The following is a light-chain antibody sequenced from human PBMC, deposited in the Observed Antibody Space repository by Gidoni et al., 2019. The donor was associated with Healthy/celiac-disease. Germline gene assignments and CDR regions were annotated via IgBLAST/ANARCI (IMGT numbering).Light chain of an antibody. CDR3: QQYDNLPAT. CDR2: DAS. V-gene: IGKV1-33*01. Sequence: DIQMTQSPSSLSASVGDRVTITCQASQDISNYLNWYRQKPGKAPKLLIYDASNLETGVPSRFSGSGSGTDFTFTISSLQPEDIATYYCQQYDNLPATFGQGTRLEIK. CDR1: QDISNY. J-gene: IGKJ5*01.